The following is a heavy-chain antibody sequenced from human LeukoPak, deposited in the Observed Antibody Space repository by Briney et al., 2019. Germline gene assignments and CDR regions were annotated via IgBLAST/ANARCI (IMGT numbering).Heavy chain of an antibody. J-gene: IGHJ4*02. Sequence: GGSLRLSCAASGFTFSNYAMSWVRQAPGKGLEWVSVIYSGGSIYYADSVKGRFTISRDNSKNTLYLQMNSLRAEDMAVYYCARFGGKLRRYFDSWGQGTLVIVSS. CDR2: IYSGGSI. V-gene: IGHV3-23*03. CDR1: GFTFSNYA. D-gene: IGHD3-16*01. CDR3: ARFGGKLRRYFDS.